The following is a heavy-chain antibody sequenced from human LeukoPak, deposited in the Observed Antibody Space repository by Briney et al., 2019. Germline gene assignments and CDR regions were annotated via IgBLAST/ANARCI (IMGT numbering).Heavy chain of an antibody. Sequence: GGSLRLSCAASGFTFSNYEMHWVRQPPGKGLEWVSSIFPSGGEIHYADSVRGRFTISRDNSKSTLSLQMNSLRAEDTAIYYCAKDTGSGYDYFSYYFDYWGQGTLVTVSS. CDR3: AKDTGSGYDYFSYYFDY. J-gene: IGHJ4*02. CDR2: IFPSGGEI. V-gene: IGHV3-23*01. D-gene: IGHD5-12*01. CDR1: GFTFSNYE.